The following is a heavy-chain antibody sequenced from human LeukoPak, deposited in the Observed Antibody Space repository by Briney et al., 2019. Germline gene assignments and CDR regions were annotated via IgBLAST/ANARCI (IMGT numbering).Heavy chain of an antibody. CDR3: ARGPMVRGVIDY. J-gene: IGHJ4*02. D-gene: IGHD3-10*01. CDR1: GFTFSSYA. V-gene: IGHV3-64*01. CDR2: ISSNGGST. Sequence: GGSLRLSCAASGFTFSSYAMPWVRQAPGKGLEYVSAISSNGGSTYYANSVKGRFTISRDNSKNTLYLQMGSLRAEDMAVYYCARGPMVRGVIDYWGQGTLVTVSS.